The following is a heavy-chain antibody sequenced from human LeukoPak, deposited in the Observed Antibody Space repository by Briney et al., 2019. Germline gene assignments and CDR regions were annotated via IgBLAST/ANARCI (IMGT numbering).Heavy chain of an antibody. Sequence: PSETLSLTCTVSGGSISSYYRSWIRQPPGKGLEWIGYIYYSGSTNYNPSLKSRVTISVDTSKNHFSLKLSSVTAADTAVYYCARNRDGFNSFDYWGQGTLVTVSS. CDR1: GGSISSYY. V-gene: IGHV4-59*12. J-gene: IGHJ4*02. D-gene: IGHD5-24*01. CDR2: IYYSGST. CDR3: ARNRDGFNSFDY.